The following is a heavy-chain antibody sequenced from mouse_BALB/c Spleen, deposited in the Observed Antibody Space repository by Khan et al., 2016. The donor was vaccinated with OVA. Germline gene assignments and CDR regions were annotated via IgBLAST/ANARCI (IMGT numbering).Heavy chain of an antibody. CDR3: ARSVTITTVVATDFDY. D-gene: IGHD1-1*01. CDR1: GYSITSDYA. Sequence: EVQLQESGPGLVKPSQSLSLTCTVTGYSITSDYAWNWTRQFPGNKLEWMGYISYSGRTSYNPSLKSRISITRDTSKNQFFLQLNSVTTEDTATYFCARSVTITTVVATDFDYWGQGTTLTVSS. CDR2: ISYSGRT. V-gene: IGHV3-2*02. J-gene: IGHJ2*01.